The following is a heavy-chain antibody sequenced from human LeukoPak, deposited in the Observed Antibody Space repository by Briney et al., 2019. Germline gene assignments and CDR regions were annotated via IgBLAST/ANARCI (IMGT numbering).Heavy chain of an antibody. CDR1: GGSFSGYY. V-gene: IGHV4-34*01. Sequence: SETLSLTCAVYGGSFSGYYWSWIRQPPGKGLEWIGEINHSGSTNYNPSLKSRVTISVGTSKNQFSLKLSSVTAADTAVYYCARENPYSSSWYLRRERYWFDPWGQGTLVTVSS. CDR2: INHSGST. D-gene: IGHD6-13*01. CDR3: ARENPYSSSWYLRRERYWFDP. J-gene: IGHJ5*02.